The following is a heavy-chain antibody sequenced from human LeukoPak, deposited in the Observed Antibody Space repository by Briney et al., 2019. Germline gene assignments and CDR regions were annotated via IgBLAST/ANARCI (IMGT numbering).Heavy chain of an antibody. CDR3: ARHAPMAEGLDAFDI. Sequence: SETLSLTCTVSDDSISDYYRGWIRQPPGKGLEWIGYFHNSGTSTYNPSLKSRVTISADTSKNQFSLKLSSVTAADTAVYYCARHAPMAEGLDAFDIWGQGTMVTVSS. V-gene: IGHV4-59*08. CDR1: DDSISDYY. J-gene: IGHJ3*02. CDR2: FHNSGTS. D-gene: IGHD5-24*01.